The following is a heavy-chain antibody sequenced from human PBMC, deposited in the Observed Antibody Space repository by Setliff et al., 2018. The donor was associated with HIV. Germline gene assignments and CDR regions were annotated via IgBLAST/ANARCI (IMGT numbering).Heavy chain of an antibody. J-gene: IGHJ4*02. Sequence: ASVKVSCTASGYTFTSYGFSWVRQAPGQGLEWMGWISTYNGNTNFARKFQDRVTITTDTSTSTAYMELRSLRSDDTAVYYCARGPYYDSSGYYSWPFDYWGQGTLVTVSS. D-gene: IGHD3-22*01. CDR3: ARGPYYDSSGYYSWPFDY. CDR1: GYTFTSYG. V-gene: IGHV1-18*01. CDR2: ISTYNGNT.